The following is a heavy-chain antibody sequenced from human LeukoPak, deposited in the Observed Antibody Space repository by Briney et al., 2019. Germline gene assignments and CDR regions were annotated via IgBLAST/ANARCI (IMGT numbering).Heavy chain of an antibody. V-gene: IGHV4-31*03. CDR2: IYYAGST. CDR3: ARAGGSYYINYFDY. CDR1: GGSISSGGYY. Sequence: SETLSLTCTVSGGSISSGGYYWSWIRQHPGKGLEWIGYIYYAGSTYYNPSLKSRVSISVDTSKNQFSLNLSSVTAADTAVYYCARAGGSYYINYFDYWGQGTLVTVSS. D-gene: IGHD1-26*01. J-gene: IGHJ4*02.